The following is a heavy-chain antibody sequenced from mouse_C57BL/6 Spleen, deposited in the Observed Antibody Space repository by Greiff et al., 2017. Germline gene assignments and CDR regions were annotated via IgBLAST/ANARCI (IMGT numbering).Heavy chain of an antibody. CDR2: ILPGSGST. CDR1: GYTFTGYW. CDR3: ARRGLGTAVVEYWYFDV. V-gene: IGHV1-9*01. D-gene: IGHD1-1*01. Sequence: QVQLQQSGAELMKPGASVKLSCKATGYTFTGYWIEWVKQRPGHGLEWIGEILPGSGSTNYNEKFKGKATFTADTSSNTAYMQLSSLTTEDSAIYYCARRGLGTAVVEYWYFDVWGTGTTVTVSS. J-gene: IGHJ1*03.